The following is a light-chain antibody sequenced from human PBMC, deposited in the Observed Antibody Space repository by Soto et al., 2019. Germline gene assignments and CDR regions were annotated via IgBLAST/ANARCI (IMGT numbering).Light chain of an antibody. V-gene: IGKV3-15*01. CDR3: QQYSNWPT. CDR1: QSVSSN. J-gene: IGKJ4*01. Sequence: DILMTLAPATLSVSPGEVATLSCRASQSVSSNLAWYQQKRGQAPRLLIYGTSSRASGIPARFSGSGSETEFTLTISSLQSEDFAVYYCQQYSNWPTFGGGTKVAIK. CDR2: GTS.